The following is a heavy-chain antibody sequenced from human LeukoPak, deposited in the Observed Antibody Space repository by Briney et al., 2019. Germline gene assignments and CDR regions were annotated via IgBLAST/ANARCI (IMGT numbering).Heavy chain of an antibody. CDR2: IYYSGST. Sequence: SETLSLTCTVSGGSISSYYWSWIRQPPGKGLEWIGYIYYSGSTNYNPSLKSRVTMSVDTSKNQFSLKLSSVTAADTAVYYCARTKHPLSSWIDYWGQGTLVTVSS. D-gene: IGHD1-1*01. V-gene: IGHV4-59*01. CDR3: ARTKHPLSSWIDY. CDR1: GGSISSYY. J-gene: IGHJ4*02.